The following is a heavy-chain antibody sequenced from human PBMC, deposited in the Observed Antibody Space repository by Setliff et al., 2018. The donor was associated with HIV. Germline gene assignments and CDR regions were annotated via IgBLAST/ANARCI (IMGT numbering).Heavy chain of an antibody. Sequence: SETLSLTCAAYGGSFSAYYWSWIRQPPGKGLEWIGEINYSGGTNYIPSLKSRVTISVDTSKNQFSLKLSSVSAADTAVYYCARGRGWYGYWGQGTVVTVSS. V-gene: IGHV4-34*01. CDR1: GGSFSAYY. D-gene: IGHD6-19*01. CDR3: ARGRGWYGY. CDR2: INYSGGT. J-gene: IGHJ4*02.